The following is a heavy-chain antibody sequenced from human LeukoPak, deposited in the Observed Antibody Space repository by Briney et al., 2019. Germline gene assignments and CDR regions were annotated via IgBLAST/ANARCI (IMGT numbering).Heavy chain of an antibody. CDR1: GGSISSYY. V-gene: IGHV4-4*07. Sequence: SETLSLTCTVSGGSISSYYWSWIRQPAGKGLEWIWRIYTSGSTNYNPSLKSRVTMSVDTSKNQFSLKLSSVTAADTAVYYCARSYPIKNVDTTRAAAGINDAFDIWGQGTMVTVSS. CDR2: IYTSGST. CDR3: ARSYPIKNVDTTRAAAGINDAFDI. D-gene: IGHD6-13*01. J-gene: IGHJ3*02.